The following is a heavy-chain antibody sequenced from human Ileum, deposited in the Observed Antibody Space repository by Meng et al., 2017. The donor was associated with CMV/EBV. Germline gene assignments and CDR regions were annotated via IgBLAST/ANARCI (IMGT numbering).Heavy chain of an antibody. J-gene: IGHJ5*02. CDR2: IYYTRST. Sequence: SETLSLTCSVSGGSVTRSTYYWAWIRQSPGKGLEWIGSIYYTRSTYYNPSLKTRVTMSLDTSKNQFSLNLNSLTAADTAVYSCVTTYYDSRRWFDPWGQGTLVTVSS. CDR3: VTTYYDSRRWFDP. D-gene: IGHD3-22*01. CDR1: GGSVTRSTYY. V-gene: IGHV4-39*01.